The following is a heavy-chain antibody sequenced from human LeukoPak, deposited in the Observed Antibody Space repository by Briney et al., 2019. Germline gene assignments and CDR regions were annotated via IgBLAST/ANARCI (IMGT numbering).Heavy chain of an antibody. V-gene: IGHV4-59*01. Sequence: PSETLSLTCTVSGGSISSYYWSWIRQPPGKGLEWIGYIYYSGSTNYNPSLKSRVTISVDTSKNQFSLKLSSVTAADTAVYYCAGREMATVSPAFDIWGQGTMVTVSS. J-gene: IGHJ3*02. CDR1: GGSISSYY. CDR2: IYYSGST. D-gene: IGHD5-24*01. CDR3: AGREMATVSPAFDI.